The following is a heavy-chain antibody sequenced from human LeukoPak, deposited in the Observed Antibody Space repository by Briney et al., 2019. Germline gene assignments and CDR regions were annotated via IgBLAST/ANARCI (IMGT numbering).Heavy chain of an antibody. Sequence: GGSLRLSCAASGFTFSSYGMSWVRQAPGKGLEWVSAISGSGGSTYYADSVKGRFTISRDNSKNTLYLQMNSLRAEDTAVYYCAKLDGYNSAYLDYWGQGTLVTVSS. V-gene: IGHV3-23*01. CDR1: GFTFSSYG. CDR3: AKLDGYNSAYLDY. J-gene: IGHJ4*02. D-gene: IGHD5-24*01. CDR2: ISGSGGST.